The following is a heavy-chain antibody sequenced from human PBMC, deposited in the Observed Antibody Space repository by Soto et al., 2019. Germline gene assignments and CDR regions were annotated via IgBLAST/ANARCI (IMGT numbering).Heavy chain of an antibody. CDR2: IYYSGST. J-gene: IGHJ6*02. Sequence: PSETLSLTCTVSGGSISSYYWIWIRQPPGKGLEWIGYIYYSGSTNYNPSLKSRVTISVDTSKNQFSLKLSSVTAADTAVYYCAGGDYDRNAGGYYYYGMDVWGQGTTVTVSS. CDR1: GGSISSYY. D-gene: IGHD3-22*01. V-gene: IGHV4-59*01. CDR3: AGGDYDRNAGGYYYYGMDV.